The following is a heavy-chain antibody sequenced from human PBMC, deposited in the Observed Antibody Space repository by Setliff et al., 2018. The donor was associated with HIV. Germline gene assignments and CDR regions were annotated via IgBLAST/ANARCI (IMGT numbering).Heavy chain of an antibody. CDR3: ARGEFYCGTDCYWSSFDY. CDR2: IDYSGST. J-gene: IGHJ4*02. Sequence: SETLSLTCTVSGGSISEYYWSWIRQPPGQGLEWIGYIDYSGSTNYNASLKSRLTMSIDTSKSQFSLRLSSVTAADTAVYYCARGEFYCGTDCYWSSFDYWGQGMLVTVSS. V-gene: IGHV4-59*08. CDR1: GGSISEYY. D-gene: IGHD2-21*02.